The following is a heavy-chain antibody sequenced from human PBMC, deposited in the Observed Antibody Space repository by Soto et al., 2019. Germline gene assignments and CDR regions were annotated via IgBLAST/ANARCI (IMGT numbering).Heavy chain of an antibody. CDR2: INPNSVGT. J-gene: IGHJ3*02. V-gene: IGHV1-2*02. D-gene: IGHD3-10*01. CDR3: AREPMVRAAHGFDI. CDR1: GYTFTGHY. Sequence: ASVKVSCKASGYTFTGHYMHRVRQAPGQGLEWMGWINPNSVGTNYAQKFQGRVTMTRDTSISTAYMELSRLRSDDTAVYYCAREPMVRAAHGFDIWGQVTMVTVSS.